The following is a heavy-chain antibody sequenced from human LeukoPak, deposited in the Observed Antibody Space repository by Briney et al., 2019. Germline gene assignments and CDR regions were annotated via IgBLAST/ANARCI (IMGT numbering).Heavy chain of an antibody. CDR3: ARVGDSGAVAHGMDV. V-gene: IGHV3-30-3*01. D-gene: IGHD6-19*01. Sequence: GGSLRLSCAASGFTFSSYAMHWVRQAPGKGLEWVAVISYDGSNKYYADSVKGRFTISRDNSKNTLYLQMNSLRAEDTAVYYCARVGDSGAVAHGMDVWGQGTMVTVSS. CDR1: GFTFSSYA. CDR2: ISYDGSNK. J-gene: IGHJ6*02.